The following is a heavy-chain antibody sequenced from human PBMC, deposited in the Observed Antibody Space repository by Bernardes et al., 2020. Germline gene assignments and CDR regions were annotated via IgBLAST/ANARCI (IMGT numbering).Heavy chain of an antibody. D-gene: IGHD6-13*01. CDR3: ARKGEQQLAFDY. Sequence: SETLSLTCTVSGGSLSSSSYYWGWIPQPKGKGLEWIRSLYYSGSTYYNPSLKSRVTISVDTSKNQFSLKLSSVTAADTAVYYCARKGEQQLAFDYWGQGTLVTVSA. V-gene: IGHV4-39*01. J-gene: IGHJ4*02. CDR1: GGSLSSSSYY. CDR2: LYYSGST.